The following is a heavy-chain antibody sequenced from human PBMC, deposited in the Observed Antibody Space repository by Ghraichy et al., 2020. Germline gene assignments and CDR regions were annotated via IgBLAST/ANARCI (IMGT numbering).Heavy chain of an antibody. CDR1: GYTLTELS. CDR2: FDPEDGET. Sequence: ASVKVSCKVSGYTLTELSMHWVRQAPGKGLEWMGGFDPEDGETIYAQKFQGRVTMTEDTSTDTAYMELSSLRSEDTAVYYCATAGSSGSYYVWGLDYWGQGTPVTVSS. CDR3: ATAGSSGSYYVWGLDY. D-gene: IGHD1-26*01. J-gene: IGHJ4*02. V-gene: IGHV1-24*01.